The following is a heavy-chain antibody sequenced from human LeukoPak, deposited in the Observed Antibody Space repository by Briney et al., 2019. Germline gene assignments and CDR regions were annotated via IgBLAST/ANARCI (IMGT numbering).Heavy chain of an antibody. CDR1: GGTFISYA. CDR2: IIPIFGTA. CDR3: ARGYCSSTSCYAFDI. J-gene: IGHJ3*02. V-gene: IGHV1-69*06. Sequence: SVKVSCKASGGTFISYAISWVRQAPGQGLEWMGGIIPIFGTANYAQKFQGRVTITADKSTSTAYMELSSLRSEDTAVYYCARGYCSSTSCYAFDIWGQGTMVTVSA. D-gene: IGHD2-2*01.